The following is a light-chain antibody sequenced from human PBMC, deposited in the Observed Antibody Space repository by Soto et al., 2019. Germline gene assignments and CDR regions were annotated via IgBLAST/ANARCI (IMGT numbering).Light chain of an antibody. J-gene: IGLJ3*02. CDR1: SSNIGSNT. CDR3: AAWDDSLNGGV. V-gene: IGLV1-44*01. CDR2: SNN. Sequence: QPVLTQPPSASRTPGQRVTISCSGSSSNIGSNTVNWYQQLPGTAPKLLIYSNNQRPSGVPDRFSGSKSGTSASLAISGLQSEDEADYYCAAWDDSLNGGVFGGGTKLTVL.